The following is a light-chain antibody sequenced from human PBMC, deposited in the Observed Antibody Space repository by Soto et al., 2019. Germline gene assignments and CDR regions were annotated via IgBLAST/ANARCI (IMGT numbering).Light chain of an antibody. J-gene: IGKJ1*01. CDR3: QQRSNWPRT. CDR2: DAS. CDR1: QSLVHSYGNNF. V-gene: IGKV2-28*01. Sequence: DIVMTQSPLSLPVTPGEPASISCRSSQSLVHSYGNNFFDWYLQKPGQSPQLLIYDASNRATGIPARFRGSGSATDFTLTISSLEPEDFSLYYCQQRSNWPRTFGKGTNVDIK.